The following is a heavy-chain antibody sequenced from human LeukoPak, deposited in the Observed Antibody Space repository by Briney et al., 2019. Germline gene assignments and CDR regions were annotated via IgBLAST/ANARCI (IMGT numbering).Heavy chain of an antibody. D-gene: IGHD2-15*01. J-gene: IGHJ4*02. CDR1: VASISSYY. Sequence: SETLSLTCSVSVASISSYYWSWIRQPPGKGLEWIGYIYFSGSTNYNPSLRSRVTISLDTSNNQFSLKLSSVTTADTAVYYCARALTYCSTVSCTYFGYWGQGTLVTVSS. CDR2: IYFSGST. CDR3: ARALTYCSTVSCTYFGY. V-gene: IGHV4-59*01.